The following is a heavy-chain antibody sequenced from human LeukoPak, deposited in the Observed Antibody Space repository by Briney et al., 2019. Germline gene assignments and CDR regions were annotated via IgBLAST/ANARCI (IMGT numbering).Heavy chain of an antibody. CDR3: GRSDYGDFPYYFDY. CDR2: ISSSSSYI. D-gene: IGHD4-17*01. Sequence: TGGSLRLSCAASGFTFDDYAMHWVRQAPGKGLEWVSSISSSSSYIYYADSVKGRFTISRDSAKNSLSLQMNSLRAEDTAVYYCGRSDYGDFPYYFDYWGQGTLVTVSS. CDR1: GFTFDDYA. J-gene: IGHJ4*02. V-gene: IGHV3-21*01.